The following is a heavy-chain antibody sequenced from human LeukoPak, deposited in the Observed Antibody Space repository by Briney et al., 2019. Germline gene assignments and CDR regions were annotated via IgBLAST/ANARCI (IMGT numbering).Heavy chain of an antibody. Sequence: SSQTLSLTCTVSGGSISNYYWSWIRQPAGKGLEFIGRIYSSGSTNYNPSLKSRVTMSVDTSKNQFSLRLSSVTAADSAMYYCARGGYTIFDYWGQGTLVTVSS. CDR3: ARGGYTIFDY. V-gene: IGHV4-4*07. D-gene: IGHD1-1*01. CDR2: IYSSGST. J-gene: IGHJ4*02. CDR1: GGSISNYY.